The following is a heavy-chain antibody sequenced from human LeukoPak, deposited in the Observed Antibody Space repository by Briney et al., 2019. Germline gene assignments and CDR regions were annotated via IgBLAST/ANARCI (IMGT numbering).Heavy chain of an antibody. Sequence: SETLSLTCAVSTDSFSSHYWSWIRQPPGQGLEWIGYISYIGSTNYKPSLKSRVTISIDTSKNQFYLKLRSVTAADTAVYYCARDLITVTKGFDIWGQGTMVSVSS. CDR3: ARDLITVTKGFDI. D-gene: IGHD4-17*01. CDR1: TDSFSSHY. CDR2: ISYIGST. J-gene: IGHJ3*02. V-gene: IGHV4-59*11.